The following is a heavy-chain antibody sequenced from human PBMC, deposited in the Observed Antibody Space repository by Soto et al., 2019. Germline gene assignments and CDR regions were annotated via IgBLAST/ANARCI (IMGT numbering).Heavy chain of an antibody. CDR1: GFSFSDYH. V-gene: IGHV3-11*01. CDR3: ARESEIGDPFDY. J-gene: IGHJ4*02. Sequence: QVQLVDSGGGLVNPGGSLRLSCAASGFSFSDYHMTWVRQAPGKGLEWVSWITRGARTKFYADSVKGRFTISRDNANEAVYLQMNSLTVEDTAVYYCARESEIGDPFDYWGQGTLVTVSS. D-gene: IGHD3-16*01. CDR2: ITRGARTK.